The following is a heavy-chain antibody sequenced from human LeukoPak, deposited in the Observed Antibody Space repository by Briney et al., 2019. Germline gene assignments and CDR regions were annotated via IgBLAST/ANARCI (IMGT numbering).Heavy chain of an antibody. D-gene: IGHD1-26*01. J-gene: IGHJ4*02. V-gene: IGHV3-21*01. Sequence: GGSLRLSCAASAFSLNAYNMNWVRQAPGKGLEWVSSISYTGTYIYYADSVKGRFTISRDNAKNSLYLQMNSLRAEDTAVYYCARRAAGSYAGQASDYWGQGTLVTVSS. CDR2: ISYTGTYI. CDR1: AFSLNAYN. CDR3: ARRAAGSYAGQASDY.